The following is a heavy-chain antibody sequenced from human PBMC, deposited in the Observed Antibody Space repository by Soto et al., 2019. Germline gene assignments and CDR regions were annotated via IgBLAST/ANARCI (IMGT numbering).Heavy chain of an antibody. J-gene: IGHJ6*02. CDR3: ARDGSGYRSRASPMDV. Sequence: QVQLVQSGAEVKKPGSSVNVSCKASGDTFSSYAISWVRQAPGQGLEWMGGIIPIFGTANYAQKFQGRVTITADESTSTAYMELSSLRSEDTAVYYCARDGSGYRSRASPMDVWGQGTTVTASS. CDR1: GDTFSSYA. CDR2: IIPIFGTA. V-gene: IGHV1-69*01. D-gene: IGHD3-22*01.